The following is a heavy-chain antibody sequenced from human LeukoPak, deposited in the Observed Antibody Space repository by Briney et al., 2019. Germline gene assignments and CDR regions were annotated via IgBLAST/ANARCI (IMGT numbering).Heavy chain of an antibody. CDR1: GATFISYA. Sequence: ASVKVSCKASGATFISYAMSWVRQAPGQGLEWMGWINPNSGGTNYAQKFQGRVTMTRDTSISTAYMELSRLRSDDTAVYYCARGGHYYDSSGYHYWGQGTLVTVSS. J-gene: IGHJ4*02. D-gene: IGHD3-22*01. CDR2: INPNSGGT. V-gene: IGHV1-2*02. CDR3: ARGGHYYDSSGYHY.